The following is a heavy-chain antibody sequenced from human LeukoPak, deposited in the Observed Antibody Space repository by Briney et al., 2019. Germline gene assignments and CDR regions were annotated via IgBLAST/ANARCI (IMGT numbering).Heavy chain of an antibody. V-gene: IGHV4-34*01. CDR3: ARGPIVGPWAYFDY. CDR1: GGSFSGYY. D-gene: IGHD1-26*01. J-gene: IGHJ4*02. CDR2: INHSGST. Sequence: SETLSLTCAVYGGSFSGYYWSWIRQPPGKGLEWIGEINHSGSTNYNPSLKSRVTISVDTSKNQFSLKLSSVTAADTAVYYCARGPIVGPWAYFDYWGQGTLVTVSS.